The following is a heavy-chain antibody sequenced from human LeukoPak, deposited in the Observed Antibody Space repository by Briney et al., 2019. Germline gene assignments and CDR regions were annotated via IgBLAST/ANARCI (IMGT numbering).Heavy chain of an antibody. V-gene: IGHV3-21*01. J-gene: IGHJ2*01. CDR3: ARGVTTGNWYFDL. D-gene: IGHD4-17*01. CDR2: ISGSSSYT. CDR1: GFTFSTYS. Sequence: GGSLRLSCAASGFTFSTYSMNWVRQAPGKGLEWVSSISGSSSYTFYADSVRGRFTISRDNSKNTLYLQMNSLRAEDTAVYYCARGVTTGNWYFDLWGRGTLVTVSS.